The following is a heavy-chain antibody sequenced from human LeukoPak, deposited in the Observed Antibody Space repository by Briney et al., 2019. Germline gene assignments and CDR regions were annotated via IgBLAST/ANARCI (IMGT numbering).Heavy chain of an antibody. V-gene: IGHV1-3*01. D-gene: IGHD5-12*01. J-gene: IGHJ4*02. CDR3: ARDGYDANGYLDY. CDR1: GYPFRSYV. Sequence: ASVKFSCKASGYPFRSYVMHWLRQAPGQSLEWIGWINPANGNTKYSRNFQGRVTITRDTSASVVYMELSSLRYEDTAVYYCARDGYDANGYLDYWGQGALVPVSS. CDR2: INPANGNT.